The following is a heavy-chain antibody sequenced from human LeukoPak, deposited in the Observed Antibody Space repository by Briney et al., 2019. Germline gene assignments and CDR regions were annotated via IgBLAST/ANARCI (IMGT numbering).Heavy chain of an antibody. V-gene: IGHV4-38-2*02. CDR1: GYSISSGYY. CDR3: AREYGGGYPYSHFDY. J-gene: IGHJ4*02. CDR2: IYHSGST. Sequence: SETLSLTCTVSGYSISSGYYWGWIRQPPGKGLEWIGSIYHSGSTYYNPSLKSRVTISVDTSKNQFSLKLSSVTAADTAVYYCAREYGGGYPYSHFDYWGQGTLVTVSS. D-gene: IGHD4-23*01.